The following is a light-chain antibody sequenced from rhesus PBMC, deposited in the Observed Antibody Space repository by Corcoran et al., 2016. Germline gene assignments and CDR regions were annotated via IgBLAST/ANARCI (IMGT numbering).Light chain of an antibody. Sequence: EIVMTQSPATLSLSPGERATLSCRASQSVSSSLAWYQQKPGPAPRLLIFGASSRATGIPDRFSGSGAGTDCTLTISSLEPEDGAVYYCLQHSNWPLTFGGGTKVELK. CDR1: QSVSSS. J-gene: IGKJ4*01. CDR2: GAS. V-gene: IGKV3-24*01. CDR3: LQHSNWPLT.